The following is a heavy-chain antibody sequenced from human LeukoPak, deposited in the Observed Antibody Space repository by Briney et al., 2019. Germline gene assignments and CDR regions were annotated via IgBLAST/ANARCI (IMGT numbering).Heavy chain of an antibody. CDR1: GFSLSTSGMC. D-gene: IGHD5-12*01. Sequence: SGPALVKPTQTLTLTCTFSGFSLSTSGMCVSWIRRPPGKALEWLARIDWDDDKYYSTSLKTRLTISKDTSKNQVVLTMTNMDPVDTATYYCARWGHHSGYDYAFFDYWGQRTLVTVSS. V-gene: IGHV2-70*11. CDR3: ARWGHHSGYDYAFFDY. CDR2: IDWDDDK. J-gene: IGHJ4*02.